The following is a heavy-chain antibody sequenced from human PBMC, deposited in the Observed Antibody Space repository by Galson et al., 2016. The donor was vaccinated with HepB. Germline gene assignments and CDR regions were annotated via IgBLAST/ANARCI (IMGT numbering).Heavy chain of an antibody. CDR3: ARTPYSSASRAKSYYFDY. CDR1: GFTFSSYA. V-gene: IGHV3-30*04. Sequence: SLRLSCAASGFTFSSYAMHWVRQAPGKGLEWMAIISFDGSDKYYADSVKGRFTISRDNSKNTLYLQMSSLRADDTAVYYCARTPYSSASRAKSYYFDYWGQVTLVTVSS. D-gene: IGHD6-6*01. CDR2: ISFDGSDK. J-gene: IGHJ4*02.